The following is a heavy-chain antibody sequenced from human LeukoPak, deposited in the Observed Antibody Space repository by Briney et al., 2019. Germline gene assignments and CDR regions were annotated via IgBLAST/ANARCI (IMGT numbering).Heavy chain of an antibody. D-gene: IGHD2/OR15-2a*01. Sequence: GGFLRLSCAASGFTFSSYSMNWVRQAPGKGLEWVSSISSGSSYIYYADSVKGRFTISRDNAKNSLYLQMNSLRAEDTSVYYCAREKGLSSGLDYWGQGTLVTVSS. CDR1: GFTFSSYS. CDR2: ISSGSSYI. J-gene: IGHJ4*02. V-gene: IGHV3-21*01. CDR3: AREKGLSSGLDY.